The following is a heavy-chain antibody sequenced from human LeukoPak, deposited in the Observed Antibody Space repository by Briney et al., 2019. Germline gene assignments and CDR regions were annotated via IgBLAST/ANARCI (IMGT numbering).Heavy chain of an antibody. Sequence: GGSLRLSCAASGFTVSSNYMSWVRQAPGKGLEWVSVIYSGGSTYYADSVKGRFTISRDNARNSLYLQMNSLRAEDTAIYYCARVDAALDYWGQGTLVTVSS. CDR2: IYSGGST. CDR3: ARVDAALDY. J-gene: IGHJ4*02. D-gene: IGHD6-6*01. V-gene: IGHV3-53*01. CDR1: GFTVSSNY.